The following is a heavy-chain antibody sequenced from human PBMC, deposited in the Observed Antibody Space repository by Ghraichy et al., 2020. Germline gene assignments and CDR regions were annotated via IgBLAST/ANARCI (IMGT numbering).Heavy chain of an antibody. CDR3: ARDPYDSTSSPSYGAMDV. Sequence: GGSLRLSCAASGFTFSSSWMTWVRQAPGKGLEWVANIKQDGGEQYYVDSVKGRFTISRDNARNSLYLQMNSLRAEDTAVYYCARDPYDSTSSPSYGAMDVWGQGITVTVSS. CDR1: GFTFSSSW. D-gene: IGHD3-22*01. J-gene: IGHJ6*02. V-gene: IGHV3-7*01. CDR2: IKQDGGEQ.